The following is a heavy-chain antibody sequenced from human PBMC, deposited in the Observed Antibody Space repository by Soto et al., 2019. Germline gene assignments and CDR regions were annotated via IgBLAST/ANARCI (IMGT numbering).Heavy chain of an antibody. J-gene: IGHJ5*02. V-gene: IGHV1-69*13. Sequence: SVKVSCKASGGTFSSYAISWVRQAPGQGLEWMGGIIPIFGTANYAQKFQGRVTITADESTSTAYMELSSLRSEDTAVYYCARDPRNGGKGRWFDPWGQGTMVTVSS. CDR1: GGTFSSYA. CDR2: IIPIFGTA. D-gene: IGHD2-15*01. CDR3: ARDPRNGGKGRWFDP.